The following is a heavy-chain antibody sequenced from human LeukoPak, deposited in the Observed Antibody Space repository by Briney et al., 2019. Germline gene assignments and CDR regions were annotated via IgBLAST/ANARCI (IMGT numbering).Heavy chain of an antibody. D-gene: IGHD3-10*01. CDR3: AXXGGSGSYYTLGMEYYFDY. CDR2: IYHSGIT. J-gene: IGHJ4*02. Sequence: SETLSLTCTVSGGSISSGGYYWSWIRQPPGKGLEWIXYIYHSGITYYNPXLKSRVTISVDTSKNQFSLKLSSVTAADTAVYYXAXXGGSGSYYTLGMEYYFDYWGQGTLVTVSS. V-gene: IGHV4-30-2*01. CDR1: GGSISSGGYY.